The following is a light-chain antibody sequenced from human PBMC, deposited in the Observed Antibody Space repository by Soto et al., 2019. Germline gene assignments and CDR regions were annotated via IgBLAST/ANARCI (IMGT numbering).Light chain of an antibody. Sequence: QSVLTQPASVSGSPGQSITISCTGTSRDVGSYNLVSWYQQHPGKAPKLMIYEGSKRPSGVSNRFSGSKSGNTASLTISGLQAEDEADYYCCSYAGSSTWVFGGATKLTVL. CDR3: CSYAGSSTWV. J-gene: IGLJ3*02. CDR2: EGS. CDR1: SRDVGSYNL. V-gene: IGLV2-23*01.